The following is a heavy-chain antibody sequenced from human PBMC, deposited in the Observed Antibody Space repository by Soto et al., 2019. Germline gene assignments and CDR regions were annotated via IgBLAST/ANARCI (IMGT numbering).Heavy chain of an antibody. CDR2: INHSGST. CDR1: GGSFSGYY. CDR3: ARAGEKGRYFDD. D-gene: IGHD1-26*01. V-gene: IGHV4-34*01. J-gene: IGHJ4*02. Sequence: SETLSLTCAVYGGSFSGYYWSWIRQPPGKGLEWIGEINHSGSTNYNPSLKSRVTISVDTSKNQFSLKLSSVTAADTAVYYCARAGEKGRYFDDWCQGTLVTVSS.